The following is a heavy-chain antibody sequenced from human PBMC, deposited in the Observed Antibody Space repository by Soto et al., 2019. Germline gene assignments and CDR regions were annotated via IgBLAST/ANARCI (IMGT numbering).Heavy chain of an antibody. V-gene: IGHV4-30-4*01. CDR2: IYFTEST. J-gene: IGHJ4*02. Sequence: SETLSLTCTVSGGSINSGDYYWNWLRQPPGKGLEWIGYIYFTESTNYNPSLKSRLTISVDTSKNQFSLRLNSVTAADTAVYYCASADYSNDEALYWGQGTLVTVSS. D-gene: IGHD4-4*01. CDR3: ASADYSNDEALY. CDR1: GGSINSGDYY.